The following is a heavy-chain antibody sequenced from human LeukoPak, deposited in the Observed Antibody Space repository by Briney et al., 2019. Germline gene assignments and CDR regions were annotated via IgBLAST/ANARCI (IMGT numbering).Heavy chain of an antibody. CDR2: INHRGST. D-gene: IGHD3-22*01. CDR3: TRHEIAGDY. Sequence: SETLSLTCAVDGGSFSNYYWSWIRQPPGKGLEWIGEINHRGSTKYNPSLKSRVTISADTLKNQFSLKVPSVSAADTAVYYCTRHEIAGDYWGQGTLVTVSS. J-gene: IGHJ4*02. CDR1: GGSFSNYY. V-gene: IGHV4-34*01.